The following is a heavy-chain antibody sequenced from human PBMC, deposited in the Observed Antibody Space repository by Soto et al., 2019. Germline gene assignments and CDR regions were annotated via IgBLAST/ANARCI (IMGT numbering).Heavy chain of an antibody. D-gene: IGHD3-3*01. V-gene: IGHV4-59*12. CDR1: GDSISTFY. J-gene: IGHJ6*02. CDR3: ARAHFWSGYSTYYYYGMDV. CDR2: VYYTGST. Sequence: SETLSLTCTVSGDSISTFYWGWMRQSPGKELEWIGYVYYTGSTNYNPSLKSRVTISVDRSKNQFSLKLSSVTAADTAVYYCARAHFWSGYSTYYYYGMDVWGQGTTVTVSS.